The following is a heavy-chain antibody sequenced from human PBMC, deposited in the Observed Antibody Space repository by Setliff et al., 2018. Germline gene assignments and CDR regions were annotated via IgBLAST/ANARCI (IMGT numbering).Heavy chain of an antibody. CDR3: ARERIYDGLNYNGMDV. V-gene: IGHV1-18*01. CDR2: ISTYTGNT. J-gene: IGHJ6*01. Sequence: ASVKVSCKTSTYALTDSVVSWVRQAPGKGLEWMGWISTYTGNTNYAQNLHGRVTMTTDTPTTTAYMELRSLRSDDTAVYYCARERIYDGLNYNGMDVWGQGTTVTVS. D-gene: IGHD3-3*01. CDR1: TYALTDSV.